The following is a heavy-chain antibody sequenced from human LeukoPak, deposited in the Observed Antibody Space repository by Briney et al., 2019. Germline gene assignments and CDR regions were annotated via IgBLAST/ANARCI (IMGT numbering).Heavy chain of an antibody. D-gene: IGHD4-17*01. CDR3: AREGDYGDYSKSFYYMDV. CDR2: IHTTENT. CDR1: GGYIGSYY. V-gene: IGHV4-4*07. J-gene: IGHJ6*03. Sequence: PSETLSLTCTVSGGYIGSYYWSWIRQPAGKGLEWIGRIHTTENTDYNPSLKSRVTMSVDMSTSRVSLTLTSVTAADTAVYYCAREGDYGDYSKSFYYMDVWGKGTTVTVSS.